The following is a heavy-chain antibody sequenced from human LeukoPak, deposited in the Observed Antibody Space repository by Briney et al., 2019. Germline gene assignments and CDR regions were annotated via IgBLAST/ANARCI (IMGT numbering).Heavy chain of an antibody. CDR1: GYTFTGYY. V-gene: IGHV1-2*04. Sequence: ASVKVSCKASGYTFTGYYMHWVRQAPGRGLEWMGWINPNSGGTNYAQKFQGWVTMTRDTSISTAYMELSRLRSDDTAVYYCARDLSSPLAGYYYGSGSTWFDPWGQGTLVTVSS. D-gene: IGHD3-10*01. J-gene: IGHJ5*02. CDR3: ARDLSSPLAGYYYGSGSTWFDP. CDR2: INPNSGGT.